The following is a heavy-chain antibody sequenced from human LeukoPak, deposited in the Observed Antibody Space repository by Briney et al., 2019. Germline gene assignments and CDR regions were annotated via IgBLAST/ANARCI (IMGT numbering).Heavy chain of an antibody. J-gene: IGHJ4*02. D-gene: IGHD4-23*01. CDR2: IYYSGST. V-gene: IGHV4-30-4*01. Sequence: SQTLSLTCTVSGGSISSGDYYWSWIRQPPGKGLEWIGYIYYSGSTYYNPSLKSRVTISVDTSKNQFSLKLSSVTAADTAVFYCARDLLNEGNHLDYWGQGTLVTVSS. CDR1: GGSISSGDYY. CDR3: ARDLLNEGNHLDY.